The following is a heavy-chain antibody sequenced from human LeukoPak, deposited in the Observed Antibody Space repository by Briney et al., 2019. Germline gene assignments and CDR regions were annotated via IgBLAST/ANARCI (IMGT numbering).Heavy chain of an antibody. J-gene: IGHJ5*02. CDR1: GGSIDSTNW. CDR2: IHHDGRI. Sequence: SETLSLTCDVSGGSIDSTNWWNWVRQPPGKGLEWIGEIHHDGRINYNPSLKSRVTLSVDKSKNQFSLKLSSVTAADTAVYYCARVYSGSYSQFDPWGQGTLVTVSS. V-gene: IGHV4/OR15-8*01. CDR3: ARVYSGSYSQFDP. D-gene: IGHD1-26*01.